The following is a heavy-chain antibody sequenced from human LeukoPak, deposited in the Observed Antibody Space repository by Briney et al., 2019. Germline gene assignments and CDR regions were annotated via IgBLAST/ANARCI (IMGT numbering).Heavy chain of an antibody. CDR2: INPNSGGT. CDR3: ARGHREYCSSTSCPGDDY. CDR1: GYTFTGYY. Sequence: ASVKVSCKASGYTFTGYYMHWVRQAHGQGLEWMGWINPNSGGTNYAQKFQGRVTMTRDTSISTAYMELSRLRSDDTAVYYCARGHREYCSSTSCPGDDYWGQGTVVTVSS. V-gene: IGHV1-2*02. J-gene: IGHJ4*02. D-gene: IGHD2-2*01.